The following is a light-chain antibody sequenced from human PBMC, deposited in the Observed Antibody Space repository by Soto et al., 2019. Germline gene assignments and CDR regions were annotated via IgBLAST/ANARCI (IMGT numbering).Light chain of an antibody. V-gene: IGKV1-16*01. CDR2: ATS. J-gene: IGKJ5*01. CDR3: EQYYNYPIT. Sequence: DIQMTQSPSSLSASVGDRVTITCRASQGINKYLAWFQQKPGKAPKCLVYATSTLQPGAPSTFSGSGSVTDFTLTISSLQPDDFATDYYEQYYNYPITFGRGTLLYIK. CDR1: QGINKY.